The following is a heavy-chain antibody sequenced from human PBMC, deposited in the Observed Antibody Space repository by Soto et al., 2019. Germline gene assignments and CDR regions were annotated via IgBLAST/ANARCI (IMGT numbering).Heavy chain of an antibody. CDR3: AKRRGAGGHFDY. J-gene: IGHJ4*02. CDR1: GFTFSSYA. V-gene: IGHV3-23*01. Sequence: DVQLLESGGGLVQPEGSLRLSCEASGFTFSSYARGWVRQGPGQGLEWVAVVSIGGSTHYADSVRGRFTISRDNSNNTLSLQMNSLTAEDTAVYFCAKRRGAGGHFDYWGQGALVTGSS. CDR2: VSIGGST. D-gene: IGHD2-15*01.